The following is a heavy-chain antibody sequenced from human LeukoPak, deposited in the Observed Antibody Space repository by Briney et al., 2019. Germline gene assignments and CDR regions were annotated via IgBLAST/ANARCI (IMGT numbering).Heavy chain of an antibody. J-gene: IGHJ6*03. V-gene: IGHV4-39*01. CDR3: ARHAGVRGQRGYSYGYNYYYYYMDV. CDR2: IYYSGST. D-gene: IGHD5-18*01. CDR1: GGSISSSSYY. Sequence: PSETLSLTCTVSGGSISSSSYYWGWIRQPPGKGLEWIGSIYYSGSTYYNPSLKSRVTISVDTSKNQFSLKLSSVTAADTAVYYCARHAGVRGQRGYSYGYNYYYYYMDVWGKGTTVTISS.